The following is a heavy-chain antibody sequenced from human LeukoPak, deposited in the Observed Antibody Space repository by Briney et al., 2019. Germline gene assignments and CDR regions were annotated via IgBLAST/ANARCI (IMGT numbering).Heavy chain of an antibody. CDR3: ARDGNRDGYNSDFDY. CDR2: IYYSGTT. J-gene: IGHJ4*02. CDR1: GDSISNYC. Sequence: SETLSLTCAVSGDSISNYCWSWIRQPPGKGLEWIGCIYYSGTTYYNPSLKSRVTISLDTSKKQFSLKLRSVTAADTAVYYCARDGNRDGYNSDFDYWGQGTLVTVSS. V-gene: IGHV4-59*12. D-gene: IGHD5-24*01.